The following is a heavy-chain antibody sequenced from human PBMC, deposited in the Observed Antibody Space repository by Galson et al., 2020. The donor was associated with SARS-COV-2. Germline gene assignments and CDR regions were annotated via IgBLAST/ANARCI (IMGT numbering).Heavy chain of an antibody. V-gene: IGHV4-39*02. J-gene: IGHJ5*02. CDR2: TYYSGSS. CDR3: APYGSSSGWFDP. D-gene: IGHD6-6*01. CDR1: GGSISSRSYS. Sequence: SETLSLTCTVSGGSISSRSYSWGWIRQPPGKGLEWIGSTYYSGSSHYNPSLKSRVTISVDTSKNHFSLRLTSVTAADTAVYFCAPYGSSSGWFDPWGQGTLVTVSS.